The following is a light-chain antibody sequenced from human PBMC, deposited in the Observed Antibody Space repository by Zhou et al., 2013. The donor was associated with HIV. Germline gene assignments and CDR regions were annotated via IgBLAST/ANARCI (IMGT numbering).Light chain of an antibody. CDR1: QRISSR. Sequence: IQMTQSPSTLSASVGDRVTITCRASQRISSRVAWYQQKPGKAPRILIYKASSLESGVPSRFSGGGSGTEFTLTITSLQPDDFATYYCQQYDSYSLWTFGQGTKVEIK. CDR3: QQYDSYSLWT. CDR2: KAS. J-gene: IGKJ1*01. V-gene: IGKV1-5*03.